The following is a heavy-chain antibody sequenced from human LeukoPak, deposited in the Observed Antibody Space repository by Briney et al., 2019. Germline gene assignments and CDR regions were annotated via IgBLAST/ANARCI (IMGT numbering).Heavy chain of an antibody. CDR1: GGSISSYY. V-gene: IGHV4-4*07. J-gene: IGHJ4*02. Sequence: PSETLSLTCTVSGGSISSYYWSWIRQPAGKGLEWIGRIYTSGSTNYNPSLKSRVTMPVDTSKNQFSLKLSSVTAADTAVYYCARGYYDILTGYLYYFDYWGQGTLVTVSS. CDR3: ARGYYDILTGYLYYFDY. CDR2: IYTSGST. D-gene: IGHD3-9*01.